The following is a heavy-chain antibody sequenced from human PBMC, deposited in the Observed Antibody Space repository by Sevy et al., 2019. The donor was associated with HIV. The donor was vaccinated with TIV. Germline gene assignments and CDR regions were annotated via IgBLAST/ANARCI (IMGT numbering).Heavy chain of an antibody. CDR2: IIPIFGTA. J-gene: IGHJ4*02. CDR3: AVGPSGSYRVNYFDY. D-gene: IGHD1-26*01. CDR1: GGTFSSYA. Sequence: ASVKVSCKASGGTFSSYAMSWVRQAPGQGLEWMGGIIPIFGTANYAQKFQGRVTITADKSTSTAYMELSSLRSEDTAVYYCAVGPSGSYRVNYFDYWGQGTLVTVSS. V-gene: IGHV1-69*06.